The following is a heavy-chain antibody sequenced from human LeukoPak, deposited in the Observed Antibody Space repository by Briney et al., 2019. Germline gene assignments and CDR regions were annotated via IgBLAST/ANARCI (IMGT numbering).Heavy chain of an antibody. J-gene: IGHJ4*02. CDR1: GFTFSSYS. V-gene: IGHV3-21*01. CDR2: ISSSSSYI. CDR3: ARDQWELLIGFDY. Sequence: GGSLRLSCAASGFTFSSYSMNWVRQAPGKGLEWVSSISSSSSYIYYADSVKGRFTISRDNAKNSLYLQMNSLRAEDTAVYYCARDQWELLIGFDYWGQGTLVTVSS. D-gene: IGHD1-26*01.